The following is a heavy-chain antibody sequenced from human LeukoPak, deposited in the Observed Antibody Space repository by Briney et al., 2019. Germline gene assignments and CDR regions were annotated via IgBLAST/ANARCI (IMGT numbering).Heavy chain of an antibody. J-gene: IGHJ4*02. V-gene: IGHV3-73*01. CDR3: SRQLSGTGATDY. CDR1: GLMFSDSI. Sequence: PGGSLRLSCAASGLMFSDSIIHWVRQASGKGLEWVGRIRGKADSYATGYAASVKGRFIVSRDDSRNTAYLQMNSLTTEDTALYYCSRQLSGTGATDYWGQGTLVTVSS. CDR2: IRGKADSYAT. D-gene: IGHD1-1*01.